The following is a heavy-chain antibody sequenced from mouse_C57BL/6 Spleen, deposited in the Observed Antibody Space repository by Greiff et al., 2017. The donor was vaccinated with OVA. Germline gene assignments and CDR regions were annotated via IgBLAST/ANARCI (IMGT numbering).Heavy chain of an antibody. V-gene: IGHV1-82*01. CDR3: ARLHWDEGGYYFDY. D-gene: IGHD4-1*01. J-gene: IGHJ2*01. CDR1: GYAFSSSW. CDR2: IYPGDGDT. Sequence: QVQLQQSGPELVKPGASVKISCKASGYAFSSSWMNWVKQRPGRGLEWIGRIYPGDGDTNYNGKFKGKATLTADKSSSTAYMQLSSLTSEDSAVYFCARLHWDEGGYYFDYWGQGTTLTVSS.